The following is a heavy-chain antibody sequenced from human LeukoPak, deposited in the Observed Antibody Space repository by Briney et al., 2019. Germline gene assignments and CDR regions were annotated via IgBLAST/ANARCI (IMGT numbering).Heavy chain of an antibody. CDR3: AKDRGIQLWFSGRSIGPTEFDY. J-gene: IGHJ4*02. Sequence: GRSLRLSCAASGFTFSSYAMSWVRQAPGRGLEWVSAISGRGGSTYYADSVKGRFTISRDNSKNPLYLQMNSLRAEDTAVYYCAKDRGIQLWFSGRSIGPTEFDYWGQGTLVTVSS. CDR1: GFTFSSYA. CDR2: ISGRGGST. V-gene: IGHV3-23*01. D-gene: IGHD5-18*01.